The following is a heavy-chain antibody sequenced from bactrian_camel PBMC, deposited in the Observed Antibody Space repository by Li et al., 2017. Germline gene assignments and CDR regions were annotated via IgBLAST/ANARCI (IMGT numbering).Heavy chain of an antibody. Sequence: DVQLVESGGGSVQAGGSLTLSCTASGDTSSIGSMAWFRQAPGKESEGAARIYRGDSSTYYADSVKGRFTISQDATNTVHLQMNNLKPEDSAMYYCAVDLLTNVDDCLTRSWWEYPSDFIYWGQGTQVTVS. V-gene: IGHV3S40*01. J-gene: IGHJ4*01. CDR1: GDTSSIGS. CDR2: IYRGDSST. CDR3: AVDLLTNVDDCLTRSWWEYPSDFIY. D-gene: IGHD3*01.